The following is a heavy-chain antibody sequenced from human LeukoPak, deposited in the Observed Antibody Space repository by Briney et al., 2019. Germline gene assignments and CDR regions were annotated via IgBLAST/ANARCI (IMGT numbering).Heavy chain of an antibody. V-gene: IGHV4-38-2*02. CDR1: GYSISSGYY. J-gene: IGHJ4*02. CDR3: ARVSYYDSSGSFDY. D-gene: IGHD3-22*01. CDR2: IYHSGST. Sequence: KPSETLSLXCTVSGYSISSGYYWGWIRQPPGKGLEWIGSIYHSGSTYYNPSLKSRVTISVGTSKNQFSLKLSSVTAADTAVYYCARVSYYDSSGSFDYWGQGTLVTVSS.